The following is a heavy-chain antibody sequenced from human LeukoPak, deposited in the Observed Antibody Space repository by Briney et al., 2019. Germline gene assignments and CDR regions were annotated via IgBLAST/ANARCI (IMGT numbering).Heavy chain of an antibody. Sequence: GASVKVSCKASGYTFTRHYMHWVRQAPGQGLELMGWITPNSGGTNYAQKFQGRVTMTRDTSISTAYMELSRLRSDDTAVYYCARDHSSGWYREYYYYMDVWGKGTTVTVSS. CDR3: ARDHSSGWYREYYYYMDV. CDR1: GYTFTRHY. V-gene: IGHV1-2*02. J-gene: IGHJ6*03. D-gene: IGHD6-19*01. CDR2: ITPNSGGT.